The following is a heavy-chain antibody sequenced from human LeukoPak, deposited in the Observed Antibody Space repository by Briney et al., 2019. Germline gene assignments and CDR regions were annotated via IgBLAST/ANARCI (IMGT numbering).Heavy chain of an antibody. CDR3: ARVARSSGWSYYFDY. CDR2: ISYDESNK. CDR1: GFTFSSYA. Sequence: GRSLRLSCAASGFTFSSYAIHWVRQASGKGLEWVAVISYDESNKYYADSVKGRFTISRDNSKNTLYLQMNSLRAEDTAVYYCARVARSSGWSYYFDYWGQGTLVTVSS. V-gene: IGHV3-30*04. J-gene: IGHJ4*02. D-gene: IGHD6-19*01.